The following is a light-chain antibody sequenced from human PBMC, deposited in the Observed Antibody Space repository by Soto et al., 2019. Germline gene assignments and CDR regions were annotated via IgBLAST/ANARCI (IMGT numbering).Light chain of an antibody. Sequence: DIQMTQSPSTLSASVGDRVTITCRASQYISRWLAWYQQKPGKAPKLLICDASDLESGVPSRFSCSGSATDFTLTISSLQPDDFATYYCQQYNTYPWTFGQGTKVEIK. CDR1: QYISRW. J-gene: IGKJ1*01. V-gene: IGKV1-5*01. CDR2: DAS. CDR3: QQYNTYPWT.